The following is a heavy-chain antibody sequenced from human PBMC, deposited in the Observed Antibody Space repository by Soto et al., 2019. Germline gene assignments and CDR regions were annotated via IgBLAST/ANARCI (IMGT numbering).Heavy chain of an antibody. CDR2: IHSSGST. V-gene: IGHV4-61*01. CDR1: GGSVSSGNYY. CDR3: VREFEP. Sequence: SETLSLTCTVSGGSVSSGNYYWSWIRQPPGKGLEWIGNIHSSGSTNYNPSLKSQVTISVDTSKNQFSLRLSSVITADTAVYYCVREFEPWGQGTLVTVSS. J-gene: IGHJ5*02.